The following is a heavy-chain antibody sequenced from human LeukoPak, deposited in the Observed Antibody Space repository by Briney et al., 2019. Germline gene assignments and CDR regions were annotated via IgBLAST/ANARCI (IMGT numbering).Heavy chain of an antibody. CDR3: ARDGIYGSVSYSPPTFDY. D-gene: IGHD3-10*01. CDR2: TNTNTGNP. V-gene: IGHV7-4-1*02. J-gene: IGHJ4*02. CDR1: GYTFTSYA. Sequence: ASVKVSCKASGYTFTSYAMNWVRQAPGQGLEWMGWTNTNTGNPTYAQGFTGRFVFSLDTSVSTAYLQISSLKAEDTAVYYCARDGIYGSVSYSPPTFDYWGQGTLVTVSS.